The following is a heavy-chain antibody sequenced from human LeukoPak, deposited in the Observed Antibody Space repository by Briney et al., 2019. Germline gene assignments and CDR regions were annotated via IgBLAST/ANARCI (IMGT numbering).Heavy chain of an antibody. V-gene: IGHV4-59*01. Sequence: PSETLSLTCTVSGGSISSYYWSWIRQPPGKGLEWVGYIYYTGTTNYNPSLKSRVSISVGTFKNQFSLKLSSVTAADTAVYYCASLDDYIWGSFTAAWGQGTLVTVSS. J-gene: IGHJ4*02. CDR3: ASLDDYIWGSFTAA. D-gene: IGHD3-16*01. CDR2: IYYTGTT. CDR1: GGSISSYY.